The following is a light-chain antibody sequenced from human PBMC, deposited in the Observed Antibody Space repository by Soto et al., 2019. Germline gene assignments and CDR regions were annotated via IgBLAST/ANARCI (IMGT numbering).Light chain of an antibody. V-gene: IGLV2-14*01. J-gene: IGLJ2*01. Sequence: QSALTQPASVSGSPGQSITISCTGTSSDIGSYNYVSWYQQHPGKAPKLMIYDVSNRPSGISNRFSGSKSGNTASLTISGLQAEDEADYYCCSSTGSTTRSVLFGGGTKVTVL. CDR1: SSDIGSYNY. CDR2: DVS. CDR3: CSSTGSTTRSVL.